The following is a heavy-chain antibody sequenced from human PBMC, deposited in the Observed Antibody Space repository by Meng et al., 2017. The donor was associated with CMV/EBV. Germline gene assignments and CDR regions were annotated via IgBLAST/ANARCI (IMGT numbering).Heavy chain of an antibody. J-gene: IGHJ5*02. V-gene: IGHV1-69*05. CDR2: IIPIFGTA. D-gene: IGHD2-2*01. Sequence: SVKVSCKASGGTFSSYAISWVRQAPGQGLEWMGGIIPIFGTANYAQKFQGRVTITTDESTSTAYMELSSLRSEDTAVYYCVRGRRWPADPNWFDPWGQGTLVTV. CDR1: GGTFSSYA. CDR3: VRGRRWPADPNWFDP.